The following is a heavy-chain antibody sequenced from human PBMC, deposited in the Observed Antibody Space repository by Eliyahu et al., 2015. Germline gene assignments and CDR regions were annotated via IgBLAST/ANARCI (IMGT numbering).Heavy chain of an antibody. CDR3: ARGSEGVTNEIDY. CDR1: GXSXSSGGYX. Sequence: QVQLQESGPGLVKPSQTLSLXXXVXGXSXSSGGYXWSWXRXHPGKGLEWIGYIYYSGSTYYNPSLKSRVTISVDTSKNQFSLKLSSVTAADTAVYYCARGSEGVTNEIDYWGQGTLVTVSS. V-gene: IGHV4-31*02. D-gene: IGHD2-21*02. CDR2: IYYSGST. J-gene: IGHJ4*02.